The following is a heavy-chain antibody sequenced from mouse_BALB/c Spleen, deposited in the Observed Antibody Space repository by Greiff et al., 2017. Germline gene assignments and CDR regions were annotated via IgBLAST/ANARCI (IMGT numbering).Heavy chain of an antibody. CDR1: GFAFSSYD. D-gene: IGHD4-1*01. CDR2: ISSGGGST. CDR3: GRHVFLTGRMWYFDY. V-gene: IGHV5-12-1*01. Sequence: DVMLVESGGGLVKPGGSLKLSCAASGFAFSSYDMSWVRQTPEKRLEWVAYISSGGGSTYYPDTVKGRFTISRDNAKNTLYLQMSRLKSEDTAMYYCGRHVFLTGRMWYFDYGGKDTTLTVSS. J-gene: IGHJ2*01.